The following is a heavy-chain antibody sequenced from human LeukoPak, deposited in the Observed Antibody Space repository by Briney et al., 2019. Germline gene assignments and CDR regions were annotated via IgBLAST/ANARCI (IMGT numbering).Heavy chain of an antibody. D-gene: IGHD3-10*01. J-gene: IGHJ4*01. CDR1: GFTFSSYA. CDR3: AXGXXRFGEXXXXY. CDR2: ISGSGGST. V-gene: IGHV3-23*01. Sequence: GGSLRLSCAASGFTFSSYAMSWVRQAPGKGLEWVSAISGSGGSTYYADSVKGRFTISRDNSKNTLYLQMNSLRAEDTAVYYCAXGXXRFGEXXXXYWGXXTXVT.